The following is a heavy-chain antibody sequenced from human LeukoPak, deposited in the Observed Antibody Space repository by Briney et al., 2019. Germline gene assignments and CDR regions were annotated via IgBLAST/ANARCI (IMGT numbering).Heavy chain of an antibody. V-gene: IGHV3-43*02. CDR3: AKDPYSNAWKFFQH. J-gene: IGHJ1*01. D-gene: IGHD6-19*01. CDR2: IGGDGGTT. CDR1: VFTFDDYA. Sequence: GGSLRLSCAASVFTFDDYAMHWGRQAPGKGLEWVSLIGGDGGTTSYADSVKGRFTISRDNSKNSLYLQMSSLRTEDTAFYYCAKDPYSNAWKFFQHSGQGTLVTVSS.